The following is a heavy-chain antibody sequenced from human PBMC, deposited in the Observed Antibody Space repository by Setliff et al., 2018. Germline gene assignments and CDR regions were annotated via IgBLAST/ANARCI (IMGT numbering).Heavy chain of an antibody. V-gene: IGHV4-61*09. J-gene: IGHJ6*03. CDR3: ARMSGFLYLDV. Sequence: TLSLTCTVSGGSINSRTYYWSWIRQSAGKGLEWIGHIYTSWSTVYNPSLKSRVTMSVDTSKNQFSLELTSVTAADTAVYYRARMSGFLYLDVWGNGTTVTVSS. D-gene: IGHD3-3*01. CDR1: GGSINSRTYY. CDR2: IYTSWST.